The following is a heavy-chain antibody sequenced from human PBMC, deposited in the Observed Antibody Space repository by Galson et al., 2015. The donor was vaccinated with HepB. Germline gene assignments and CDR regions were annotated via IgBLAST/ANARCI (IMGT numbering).Heavy chain of an antibody. J-gene: IGHJ1*01. Sequence: SVKVSCKASGYTFTSYYMHWVRQAPGQGLEWMGIINPSGGSTSYAQKFQGRVTMTRDTSTSTVYMELSSLRSEDTAVYYCARGGATVTPFAEYFLHWGQGTLVTASS. V-gene: IGHV1-46*01. D-gene: IGHD4-17*01. CDR2: INPSGGST. CDR1: GYTFTSYY. CDR3: ARGGATVTPFAEYFLH.